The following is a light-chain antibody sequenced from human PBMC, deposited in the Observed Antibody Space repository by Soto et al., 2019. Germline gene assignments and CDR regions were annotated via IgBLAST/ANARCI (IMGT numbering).Light chain of an antibody. J-gene: IGLJ1*01. Sequence: QSVLTQTPSASGTPGQRGTISCSGSSSNIGSNTVNWYQQLPGTAPKLLIYRNNQRPSGVPDRFSGSKSGTSASLAISGLQSEDEADYYCAAWDDSLNAFYVFGTGTKLTVL. CDR2: RNN. V-gene: IGLV1-44*01. CDR1: SSNIGSNT. CDR3: AAWDDSLNAFYV.